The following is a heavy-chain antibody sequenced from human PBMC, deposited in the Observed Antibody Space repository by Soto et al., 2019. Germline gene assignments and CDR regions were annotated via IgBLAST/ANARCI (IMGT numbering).Heavy chain of an antibody. CDR3: ARDSPGYGDNVLFDY. J-gene: IGHJ4*02. CDR2: AYYRSKWYN. D-gene: IGHD4-17*01. V-gene: IGHV6-1*01. CDR1: GDSVSRNSVA. Sequence: SQTLSLTCAISGDSVSRNSVAWNWIRQSPSRGLEWLGRAYYRSKWYNDYAVSVKSRITINPDTSKNQFSLQLNSVTPEDTAVYYCARDSPGYGDNVLFDYWGQGTLVTVSS.